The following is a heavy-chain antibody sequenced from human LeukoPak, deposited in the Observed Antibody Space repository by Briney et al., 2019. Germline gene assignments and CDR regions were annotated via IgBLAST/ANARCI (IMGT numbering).Heavy chain of an antibody. CDR2: MNQDGSAK. D-gene: IGHD3-16*01. J-gene: IGHJ6*02. CDR3: ATYTHWVAGDV. V-gene: IGHV3-7*01. CDR1: GFTFSRYS. Sequence: PGGSLRLSCAASGFTFSRYSMNWVRQAPGKGLEWVANMNQDGSAKDYVDSVKGRFTISRDNARNSLYLQMSSLRAEDTAVYYCATYTHWVAGDVWGQGTTVTVSS.